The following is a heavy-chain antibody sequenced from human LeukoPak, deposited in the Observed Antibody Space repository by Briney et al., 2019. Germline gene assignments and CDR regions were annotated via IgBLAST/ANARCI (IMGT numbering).Heavy chain of an antibody. V-gene: IGHV3-66*02. CDR3: ARDPRDGYGHFDY. Sequence: QSGGSLRLSCVVSGFTFSGNHMNWVRQAPGKGLEWVSVIYSDGDTCYADSVKGRFTISRDSSRNTLSLQMNSLKPEDTAVYYCARDPRDGYGHFDYWGQGTLVTVSS. D-gene: IGHD5-24*01. CDR1: GFTFSGNH. CDR2: IYSDGDT. J-gene: IGHJ4*02.